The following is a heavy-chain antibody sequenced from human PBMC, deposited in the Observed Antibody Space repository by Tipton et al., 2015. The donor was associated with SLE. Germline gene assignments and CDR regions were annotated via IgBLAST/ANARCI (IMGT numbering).Heavy chain of an antibody. CDR2: ISSSGSGSSM. CDR1: GFTFSNYG. CDR3: ARNTGVEFAH. J-gene: IGHJ4*02. Sequence: SLRLSCVASGFTFSNYGMHWVRQAPGKGLEWVSYISSSGSGSSMYYADSVKGRFTISRDNAKNSLFLQMNSVRAEDTGVYYCARNTGVEFAHWGQGTLVTVSS. V-gene: IGHV3-48*03. D-gene: IGHD7-27*01.